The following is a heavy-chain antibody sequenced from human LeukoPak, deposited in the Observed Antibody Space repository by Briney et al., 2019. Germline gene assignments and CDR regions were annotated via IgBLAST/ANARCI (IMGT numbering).Heavy chain of an antibody. D-gene: IGHD5/OR15-5a*01. CDR1: GGSIYTGDYY. J-gene: IGHJ4*02. Sequence: SETLSLTCTVSGGSIYTGDYYWAWIRQPPGKAPEWIGSLFYSGNMYYSPSLKSRVTMSVDTSKNQFSLNLNSVTAADTAVYYCAREIIVSTRDFDCWGQGNLVTVSS. V-gene: IGHV4-39*07. CDR3: AREIIVSTRDFDC. CDR2: LFYSGNM.